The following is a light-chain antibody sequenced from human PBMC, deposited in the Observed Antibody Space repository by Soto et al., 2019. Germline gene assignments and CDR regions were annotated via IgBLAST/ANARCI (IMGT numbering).Light chain of an antibody. CDR3: SSYTSSSLYV. V-gene: IGLV2-14*03. Sequence: QSALTQPASVSGYPGQSITISCTGSIRDVGAYQFVSWYKQHPGKAPKLMIYDVSDRPSGVSNRFSGSKSGNTASLTISGLQAEDEADYYCSSYTSSSLYVFGTGTKVTVL. CDR2: DVS. CDR1: IRDVGAYQF. J-gene: IGLJ1*01.